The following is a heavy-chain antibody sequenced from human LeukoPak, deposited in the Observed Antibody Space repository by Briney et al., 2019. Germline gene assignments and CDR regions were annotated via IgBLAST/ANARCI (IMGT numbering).Heavy chain of an antibody. D-gene: IGHD4-17*01. J-gene: IGHJ5*02. CDR1: GGSISSHY. V-gene: IGHV4-59*11. CDR3: ARGGTTVTPGLLWFDP. Sequence: PSETLSLTCSVSGGSISSHYWSWIRQPPGKGLEWIGYTYYSGSTKYNPSLKSRVTISVDTSKNQFSLKLSSVTAADTAVYYCARGGTTVTPGLLWFDPWGQETLVTVSS. CDR2: TYYSGST.